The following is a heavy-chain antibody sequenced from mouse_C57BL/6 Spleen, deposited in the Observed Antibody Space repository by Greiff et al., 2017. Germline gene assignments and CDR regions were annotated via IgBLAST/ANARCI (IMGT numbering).Heavy chain of an antibody. D-gene: IGHD1-1*01. CDR3: TRGEGYGSSPYYYAMDY. CDR1: GFTFSSYA. V-gene: IGHV5-9-1*02. Sequence: EVQLVESGEGLVKPGGSLKLSCAASGFTFSSYAMSWVRQTPEKRLEWVAYISSGGDYIYYADTVKGRFTISRDNARNTLYLQMSSLKSEDTAMYYCTRGEGYGSSPYYYAMDYWGQGTSVTVSS. J-gene: IGHJ4*01. CDR2: ISSGGDYI.